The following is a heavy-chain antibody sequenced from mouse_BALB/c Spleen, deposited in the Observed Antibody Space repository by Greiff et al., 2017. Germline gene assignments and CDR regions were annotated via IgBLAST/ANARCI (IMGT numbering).Heavy chain of an antibody. D-gene: IGHD2-1*01. CDR3: ARFPLYGNLDY. CDR1: GYTFTSYT. J-gene: IGHJ2*01. Sequence: VQLQESGAELARPGASVKMSCKASGYTFTSYTMHWVKQRPGQGLEWIGYINPSSGYTNYNQKFKDKATLTADKSSSTAYMQLSSLTSEDSAVYYCARFPLYGNLDYWGQGTTLTVSS. CDR2: INPSSGYT. V-gene: IGHV1-4*01.